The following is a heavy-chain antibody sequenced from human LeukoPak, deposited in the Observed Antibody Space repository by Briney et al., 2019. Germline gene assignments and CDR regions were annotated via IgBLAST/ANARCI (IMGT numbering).Heavy chain of an antibody. D-gene: IGHD3-10*01. V-gene: IGHV1-2*02. J-gene: IGHJ4*02. CDR1: GYTFTGYY. CDR2: INCNNGDT. CDR3: ARNGEI. Sequence: GASVKVSCKTSGYTFTGYYMHWMRQAPGQGLEWMGWINCNNGDTIYAQKFEGRVIVTRDTSISTGYMELSRLTYDDTAVYYCARNGEIWGQGTLVTVSS.